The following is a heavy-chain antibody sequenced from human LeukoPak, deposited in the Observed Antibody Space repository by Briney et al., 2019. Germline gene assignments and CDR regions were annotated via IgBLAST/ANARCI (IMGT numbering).Heavy chain of an antibody. Sequence: QSGGSLRLSCAASGFTFSTYPMSWVRHAPGKGLEWVANIKRDGSEKYYADSVKGRFTISRDNAKNSLYLQMNSLRADDTAIYYCARVAEYNIFTWNYWGQGTLVTVSS. CDR1: GFTFSTYP. D-gene: IGHD1-14*01. CDR2: IKRDGSEK. V-gene: IGHV3-7*03. CDR3: ARVAEYNIFTWNY. J-gene: IGHJ4*02.